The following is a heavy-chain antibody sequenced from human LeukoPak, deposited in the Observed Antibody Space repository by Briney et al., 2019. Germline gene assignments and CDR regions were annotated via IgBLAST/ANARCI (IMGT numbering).Heavy chain of an antibody. J-gene: IGHJ4*02. CDR3: ARDRPADGYNYELDY. V-gene: IGHV1-2*02. CDR2: INPNSGGT. D-gene: IGHD5-24*01. Sequence: ASVKVSRKASGYTFTGYYMHWVRQAPGQGLEWMGWINPNSGGTNYAQKFQGRVTMTRDTSISTAYMELSRLRSDDTAVYYCARDRPADGYNYELDYWGQGTLVTVSS. CDR1: GYTFTGYY.